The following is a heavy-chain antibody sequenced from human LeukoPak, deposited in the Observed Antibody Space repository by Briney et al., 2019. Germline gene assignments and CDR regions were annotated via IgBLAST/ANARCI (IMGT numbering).Heavy chain of an antibody. D-gene: IGHD6-25*01. CDR3: ARPGPAPAGAFDI. V-gene: IGHV4-30-2*01. CDR2: IYHRGCT. CDR1: GGSISSGGYY. J-gene: IGHJ3*02. Sequence: SETLSLTCTVSGGSISSGGYYWSWIRQPPGKGLEWIGYIYHRGCTYYNPSLKSRVTISVDRSKNQFSLKLSSVTAADTAVYYCARPGPAPAGAFDIWGQGTMVTVSS.